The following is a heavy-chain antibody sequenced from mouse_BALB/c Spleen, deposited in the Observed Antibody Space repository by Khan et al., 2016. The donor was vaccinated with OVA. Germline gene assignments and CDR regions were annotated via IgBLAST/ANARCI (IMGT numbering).Heavy chain of an antibody. V-gene: IGHV3-2*02. J-gene: IGHJ2*01. CDR2: ISYSGGT. D-gene: IGHD1-1*01. Sequence: EVQLQESGPGLVKPSQSLSLTCTVTGYSITSGYAWNWIRQFPGNQLEWMGYISYSGGTSHQPSLKSRISITRDTSKNQFFLQLNSVTTEDTSTYHCARGNYYGYYFDYWGQRTTLTVSS. CDR1: GYSITSGYA. CDR3: ARGNYYGYYFDY.